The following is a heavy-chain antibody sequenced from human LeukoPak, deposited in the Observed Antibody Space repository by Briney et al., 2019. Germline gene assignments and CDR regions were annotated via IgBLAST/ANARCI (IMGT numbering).Heavy chain of an antibody. CDR3: ARDCPYSSSWSYYYYGMDV. V-gene: IGHV1-18*01. J-gene: IGHJ6*02. CDR1: GGTFSSYA. CDR2: INPNSGGT. D-gene: IGHD6-13*01. Sequence: ASVKVSCKASGGTFSSYAISWVRQAPGQGLEWMGWINPNSGGTNYAQKLQGRVTMTTDTSTSTAYMELRSLRSDDTAVYYCARDCPYSSSWSYYYYGMDVWGQGTTVTVSS.